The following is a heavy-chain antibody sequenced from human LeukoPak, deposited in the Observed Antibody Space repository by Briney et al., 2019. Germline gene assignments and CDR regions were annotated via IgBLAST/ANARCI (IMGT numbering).Heavy chain of an antibody. CDR1: GIAFSSYA. J-gene: IGHJ1*01. CDR2: ISGSGSST. D-gene: IGHD6-13*01. Sequence: GGSLRLSCAASGIAFSSYAMNWVRQAPGKGLEWVSGISGSGSSTYYADSVKGRFTISRDNSKNTLYLQMNSLRAEDTAVYYCAKGYSSSPLPVGAEYFQHWGQGTLVTVSS. CDR3: AKGYSSSPLPVGAEYFQH. V-gene: IGHV3-23*01.